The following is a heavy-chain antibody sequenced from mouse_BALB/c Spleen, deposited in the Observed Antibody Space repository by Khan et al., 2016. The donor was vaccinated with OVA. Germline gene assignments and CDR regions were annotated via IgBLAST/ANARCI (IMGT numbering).Heavy chain of an antibody. CDR2: INPSNGYT. V-gene: IGHV1-4*01. Sequence: VQLKQSGAELARPGASVKMSCKASGYTFTTYTMHWVKQRPGQGLEWIGYINPSNGYTNYNQKFKDKSTLTADKSSSTAYMQLSSLTSDYSAVYYCARAGAYYRSDGWFSYWGQGTLVTVSA. CDR3: ARAGAYYRSDGWFSY. D-gene: IGHD2-14*01. CDR1: GYTFTTYT. J-gene: IGHJ3*01.